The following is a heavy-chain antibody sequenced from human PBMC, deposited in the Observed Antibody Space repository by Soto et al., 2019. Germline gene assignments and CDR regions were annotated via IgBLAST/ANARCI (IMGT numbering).Heavy chain of an antibody. CDR3: ARGPPPQRDYYYGMDV. Sequence: GGSLGLSCAASGFTFSSYWMHWVRQAPGKGLVWVSRINSDGSSTSYADSVKGRFTISRDNAKNTLYLQMNSLRAEDTAVYYCARGPPPQRDYYYGMDVWGQGTTVTVSS. D-gene: IGHD2-2*01. CDR2: INSDGSST. V-gene: IGHV3-74*01. J-gene: IGHJ6*02. CDR1: GFTFSSYW.